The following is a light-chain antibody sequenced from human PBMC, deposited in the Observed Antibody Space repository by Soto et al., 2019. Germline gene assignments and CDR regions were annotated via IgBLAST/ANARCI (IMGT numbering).Light chain of an antibody. CDR2: DAS. J-gene: IGKJ1*01. CDR3: QQRTNWHRT. Sequence: ELVLTQSPDTLSLSPGERATLSCRSSQNIRSSYLAWYQQRPGQAPRLLIYDASNRATGIPARFSGSGSGTDFTLTIRSLEPDDFAGYHCQQRTNWHRTFGQVTKVEI. CDR1: QNIRSSY. V-gene: IGKV3D-20*02.